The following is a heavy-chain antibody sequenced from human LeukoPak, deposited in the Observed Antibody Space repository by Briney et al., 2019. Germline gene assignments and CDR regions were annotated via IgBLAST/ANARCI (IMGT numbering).Heavy chain of an antibody. Sequence: GGSLRLSCAASGFTVSGNYMSWVRQAPGKGLEWVSIIYSGDSTYYADSVKGGFTISRDNSKNTLYLQMNSLRAEDTAVYYCARVFWEKDGFVGAFDIWGQGTIVTVSS. V-gene: IGHV3-66*01. CDR1: GFTVSGNY. CDR3: ARVFWEKDGFVGAFDI. J-gene: IGHJ3*02. D-gene: IGHD3-3*01. CDR2: IYSGDST.